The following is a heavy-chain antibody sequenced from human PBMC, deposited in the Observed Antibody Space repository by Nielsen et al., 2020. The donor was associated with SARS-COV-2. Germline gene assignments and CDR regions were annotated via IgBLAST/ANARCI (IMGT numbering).Heavy chain of an antibody. V-gene: IGHV2-5*02. Sequence: RQAPGKALEWLALIYWDDDKRYSPSLKSRLTITKDTSKNQVVLTMTNMDPVDTATYYCAREIAVAGTYYYYYYGMDVWGQGTTVTVSS. CDR2: IYWDDDK. J-gene: IGHJ6*02. D-gene: IGHD6-19*01. CDR3: AREIAVAGTYYYYYYGMDV.